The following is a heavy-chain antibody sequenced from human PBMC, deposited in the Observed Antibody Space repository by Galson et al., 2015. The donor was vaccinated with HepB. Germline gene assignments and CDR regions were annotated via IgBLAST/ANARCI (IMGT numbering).Heavy chain of an antibody. CDR3: ARLGLVGAHVTMFREVNRDY. CDR1: GFSFSTYG. J-gene: IGHJ4*02. V-gene: IGHV3-33*08. D-gene: IGHD1-26*01. Sequence: SLRLSCAASGFSFSTYGMHWVRQAPGKGLECVAVIWYDGSNKYYADSVKGRFTIYRDNSKNTLFLQMNSLRAEDTAVYYCARLGLVGAHVTMFREVNRDYWGQGTLVIVSS. CDR2: IWYDGSNK.